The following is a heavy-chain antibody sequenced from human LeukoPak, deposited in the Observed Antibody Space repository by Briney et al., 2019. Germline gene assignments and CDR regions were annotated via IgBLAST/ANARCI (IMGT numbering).Heavy chain of an antibody. D-gene: IGHD2-2*01. V-gene: IGHV4-34*01. Sequence: KPSETLSLTCAVYGGSFSGYYWSWIRQPPGKGLEWIGEINHSGSTNYNPSLKSRVTISVDTSKNQFSLKLSSVTAADTAVYYCARMRNNYCSSTSCYPWYFDLWGRGTLVTVSS. CDR2: INHSGST. CDR3: ARMRNNYCSSTSCYPWYFDL. CDR1: GGSFSGYY. J-gene: IGHJ2*01.